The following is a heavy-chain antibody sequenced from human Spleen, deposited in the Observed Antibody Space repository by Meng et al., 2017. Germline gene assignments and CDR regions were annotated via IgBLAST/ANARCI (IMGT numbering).Heavy chain of an antibody. Sequence: SGPTLVKPTETLTLTCTVSGFSLSNARMGVSWIRQPPGKALEWLAHIFSNDEKSYSTSLKSRLTISKDTSKSQVVLTMTNMDPVDTATYYCARIHFPPFRSIAVAGHLYYFDYWGQGTLVTVSS. J-gene: IGHJ4*02. CDR2: IFSNDEK. V-gene: IGHV2-26*01. CDR1: GFSLSNARMG. CDR3: ARIHFPPFRSIAVAGHLYYFDY. D-gene: IGHD6-19*01.